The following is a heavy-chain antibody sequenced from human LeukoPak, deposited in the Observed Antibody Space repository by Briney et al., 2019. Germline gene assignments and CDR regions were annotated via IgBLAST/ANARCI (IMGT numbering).Heavy chain of an antibody. CDR1: GGSISSSSYY. D-gene: IGHD6-13*01. CDR3: ARHGDIAAAEAINWFDT. Sequence: SETLSLTCTVSGGSISSSSYYWGWIRQPPGTGLEWIGSIYYSGSTYYNPSLKSRVTISVDTSKNQFSLKLSSVTAADTAVYYCARHGDIAAAEAINWFDTRGQGTLVTVSS. V-gene: IGHV4-39*01. J-gene: IGHJ5*02. CDR2: IYYSGST.